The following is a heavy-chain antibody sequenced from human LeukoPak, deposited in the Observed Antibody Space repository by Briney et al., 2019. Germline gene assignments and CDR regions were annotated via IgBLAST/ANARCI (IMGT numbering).Heavy chain of an antibody. D-gene: IGHD3-10*01. V-gene: IGHV4-61*08. CDR2: IYYSGST. CDR3: ARELYGHYYGSGSYNWFDP. J-gene: IGHJ5*02. Sequence: SQTLSLTCAVSGGSISSGGYSWSWIRQPPGKGLEWIGYIYYSGSTNYNPSLKSRVTISVDTSKNQFSLKLSSVTAADTAVYYCARELYGHYYGSGSYNWFDPWGQGTLVTVSS. CDR1: GGSISSGGYS.